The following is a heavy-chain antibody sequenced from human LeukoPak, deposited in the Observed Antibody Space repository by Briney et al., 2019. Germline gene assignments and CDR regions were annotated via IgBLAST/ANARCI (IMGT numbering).Heavy chain of an antibody. Sequence: SETLSLTCTVSGGSVSSGSYYWSWIRQPPGKGLEWIGYIYSSGSTNYNPSLKSRVTISVDASKTQFSLELSSVTAADTAVYYCARSYASGSYPYWGQGTLVTVSS. D-gene: IGHD3-10*01. CDR2: IYSSGST. CDR1: GGSVSSGSYY. J-gene: IGHJ4*02. V-gene: IGHV4-61*01. CDR3: ARSYASGSYPY.